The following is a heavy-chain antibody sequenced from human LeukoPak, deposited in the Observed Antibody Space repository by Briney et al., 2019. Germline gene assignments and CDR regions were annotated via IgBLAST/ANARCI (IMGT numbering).Heavy chain of an antibody. Sequence: SQTLSLTCTVSGGSISSGGYYWSWIRQHPGKGLEWIGYIYYSGSTYYNPSLKSRVTISVDTSKNQFSLKLSSVTAADTAVYYCAREITMVRGVITTNTPYFDYWGQGTLVTVSS. CDR3: AREITMVRGVITTNTPYFDY. D-gene: IGHD3-10*01. CDR2: IYYSGST. CDR1: GGSISSGGYY. J-gene: IGHJ4*02. V-gene: IGHV4-31*03.